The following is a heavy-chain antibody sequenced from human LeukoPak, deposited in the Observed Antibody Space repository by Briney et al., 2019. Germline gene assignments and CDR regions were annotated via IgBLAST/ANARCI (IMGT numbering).Heavy chain of an antibody. CDR3: ARELRYSYGQYYFDF. CDR1: GFTFGDYA. V-gene: IGHV3-49*03. D-gene: IGHD5-18*01. Sequence: PGGSLRLSCTTSGFTFGDYAISWFRQAPGKGLEWVGFIRNKGYGETTEYAASVKGRFTISRDDPKSIAYLQMNSLKTEDTAVYYCARELRYSYGQYYFDFWGQGTLVTVSS. J-gene: IGHJ4*02. CDR2: IRNKGYGETT.